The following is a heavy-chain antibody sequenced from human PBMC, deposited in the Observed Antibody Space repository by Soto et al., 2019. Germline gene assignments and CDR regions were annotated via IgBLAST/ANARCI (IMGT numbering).Heavy chain of an antibody. CDR1: GGSLSGYY. Sequence: SETLSLTCTVSGGSLSGYYWSWIRQPPGKGLEWIGYIYYSGSTNYNPSLKSRVTISVDTSKNQFSLNLSSVTAADTAVYYCARDYCSSTRSWAFIDYWGQGALVTVSS. D-gene: IGHD2-2*01. CDR2: IYYSGST. V-gene: IGHV4-59*12. CDR3: ARDYCSSTRSWAFIDY. J-gene: IGHJ4*02.